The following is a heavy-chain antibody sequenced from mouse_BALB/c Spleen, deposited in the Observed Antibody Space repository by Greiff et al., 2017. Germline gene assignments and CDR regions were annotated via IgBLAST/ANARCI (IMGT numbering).Heavy chain of an antibody. CDR2: IYPGNVNT. CDR3: ARRYLYYFDY. CDR1: GYTFTSYY. Sequence: VQLQQSGPELVKPGASVRISCKASGYTFTSYYIHWVKQRPGQGLEWIGWIYPGNVNTKYNEKFKGKATLTADKSSSTAYMQLSSLTSEDSAVYFCARRYLYYFDYWGQGTTLTVSS. V-gene: IGHV1S56*01. J-gene: IGHJ2*01. D-gene: IGHD2-14*01.